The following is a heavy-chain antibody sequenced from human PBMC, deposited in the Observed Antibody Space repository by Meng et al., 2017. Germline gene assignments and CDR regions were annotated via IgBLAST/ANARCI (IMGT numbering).Heavy chain of an antibody. Sequence: PLQHAGPGLVKTSQTPSLPFAISGDSVTSNSAAWNWIRQSPSRGLEWLGRTYYRSKWYNDYAVSVKSRITINPDTSKNQFSLQLNSVTPEDTAVYYCAKGAYSGLDYWGQGTLVTVSS. V-gene: IGHV6-1*01. D-gene: IGHD6-25*01. J-gene: IGHJ4*02. CDR2: TYYRSKWYN. CDR1: GDSVTSNSAA. CDR3: AKGAYSGLDY.